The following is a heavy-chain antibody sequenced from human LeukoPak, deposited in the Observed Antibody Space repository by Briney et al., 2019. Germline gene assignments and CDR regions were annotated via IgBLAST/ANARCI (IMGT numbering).Heavy chain of an antibody. J-gene: IGHJ3*02. CDR3: ARDVYYGSGSYSNDAFDI. CDR1: GVTFSTYW. CDR2: INSDGSST. D-gene: IGHD3-10*01. V-gene: IGHV3-74*01. Sequence: GGSLRLSCAASGVTFSTYWMHWVRQAPGQGLVWVSRINSDGSSTSYADSVKGRFAISRDNAKNTVYQQMNSLRAEDMAVYYCARDVYYGSGSYSNDAFDIWGQGTMVTVSS.